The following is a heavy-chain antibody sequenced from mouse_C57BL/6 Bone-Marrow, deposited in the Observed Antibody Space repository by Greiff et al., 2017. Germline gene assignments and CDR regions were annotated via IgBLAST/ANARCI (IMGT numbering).Heavy chain of an antibody. CDR1: GFTFSDYG. D-gene: IGHD3-3*01. CDR3: ARFLGQGADWYFDV. CDR2: ISSGSSTI. J-gene: IGHJ1*03. Sequence: EVKLVESGGGLVKPGGSLKLSCAASGFTFSDYGMHWVRQAPEKGLEWVAYISSGSSTIYYADTVKGRFTISRDNAKNTLFLQMTSLRSEDTAMYYCARFLGQGADWYFDVWGTGTTVTVSS. V-gene: IGHV5-17*01.